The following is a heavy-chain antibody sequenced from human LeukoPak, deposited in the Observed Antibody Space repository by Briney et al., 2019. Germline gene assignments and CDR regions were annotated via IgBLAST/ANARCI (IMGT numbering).Heavy chain of an antibody. D-gene: IGHD3-3*01. CDR2: MNPNSGNT. CDR3: ARGLRFLEWLPTYYYGMDV. Sequence: ASVKVSCKVSGYTLTSYDINWVRQATGQGLEWMGWMNPNSGNTGYAQKFQGRVTMTRNTSISTAYMELSSLRSEDTAVYYCARGLRFLEWLPTYYYGMDVWGQGTTVTVSS. V-gene: IGHV1-8*01. J-gene: IGHJ6*02. CDR1: GYTLTSYD.